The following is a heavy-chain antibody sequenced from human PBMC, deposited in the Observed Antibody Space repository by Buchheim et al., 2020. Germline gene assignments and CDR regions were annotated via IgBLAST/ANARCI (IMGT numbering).Heavy chain of an antibody. J-gene: IGHJ4*02. Sequence: QVQLQESGPGLVKPSQTLSLTCTVSGGSISSGSYYWSWIRQPAGKGLEWIGRIYTSWSTNYNPSLKSRVTISVDTSKNQFSLKLSSVTAADTAVYYCARSTTVTTFDYYFDYWGQGTL. CDR2: IYTSWST. CDR3: ARSTTVTTFDYYFDY. V-gene: IGHV4-61*02. D-gene: IGHD4-17*01. CDR1: GGSISSGSYY.